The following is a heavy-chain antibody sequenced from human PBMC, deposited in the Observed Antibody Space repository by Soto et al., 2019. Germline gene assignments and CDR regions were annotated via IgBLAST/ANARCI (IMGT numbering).Heavy chain of an antibody. CDR3: TKDAAVARSHAEYFQH. V-gene: IGHV1-69*13. CDR2: IIPIFGTA. J-gene: IGHJ1*01. D-gene: IGHD6-19*01. Sequence: SVKVSCKASGGTFSSYAISWVRQAPGQGLEWMGGIIPIFGTANYAQKFQGRVTITADESASTAYMELSRLRSDDTAVYYCTKDAAVARSHAEYFQHWG. CDR1: GGTFSSYA.